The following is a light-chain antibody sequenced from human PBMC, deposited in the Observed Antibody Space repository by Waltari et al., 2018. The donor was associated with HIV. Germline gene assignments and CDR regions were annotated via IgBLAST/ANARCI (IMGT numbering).Light chain of an antibody. CDR3: YSYAGSYTSV. CDR2: DVN. Sequence: QSALTQPRSVSGSPGQPVTISCTGTSSDVGGYNSVYWYQQHPGKAPKLMIYDVNKRPSGVPDRFAGSKSGNTASLTISGLQTEDEADYYCYSYAGSYTSVFGTGTTVTVL. CDR1: SSDVGGYNS. J-gene: IGLJ1*01. V-gene: IGLV2-11*01.